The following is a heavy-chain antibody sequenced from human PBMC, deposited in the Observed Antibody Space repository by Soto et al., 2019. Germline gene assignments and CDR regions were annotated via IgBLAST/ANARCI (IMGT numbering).Heavy chain of an antibody. CDR2: IYYSGST. J-gene: IGHJ4*02. V-gene: IGHV4-59*01. CDR1: GGSISSYY. D-gene: IGHD4-17*01. CDR3: ARTINDYGDYAFDY. Sequence: QVQLQESGPGLVKPSETLSLTCTVSGGSISSYYWSWIRQPPGKGLEWIGYIYYSGSTNYNPSLKSRVTISVDTSKNQFSLKLSSVTAADTAVYYCARTINDYGDYAFDYWGQGTLVTVSS.